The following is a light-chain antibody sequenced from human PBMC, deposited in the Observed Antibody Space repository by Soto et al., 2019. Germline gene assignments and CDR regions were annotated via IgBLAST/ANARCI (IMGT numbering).Light chain of an antibody. V-gene: IGKV1-33*01. J-gene: IGKJ5*01. CDR3: QQYDNLPIT. CDR1: QDISNY. CDR2: DAS. Sequence: DIQMTQSPSSLSASVGDRVTITCQASQDISNYLNWYQQKQGKDPKLLIYDASNLETGVPSRFSGSGSGTDFTFTISSLLPEHIATYYCQQYDNLPITYGQGTRLAI.